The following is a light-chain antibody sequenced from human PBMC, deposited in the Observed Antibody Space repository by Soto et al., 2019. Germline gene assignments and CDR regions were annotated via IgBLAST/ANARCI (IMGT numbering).Light chain of an antibody. Sequence: DIQMTQSPSTLSASVGDRVTITCRASQSISSSLAWYQQKPGKAPKLLIYDASSLESGVPSRFSGSGSGTEFTLTISSLQPDDFATYYCQQYNSYSWTVGQGTKVDIK. CDR2: DAS. CDR1: QSISSS. J-gene: IGKJ1*01. V-gene: IGKV1-5*01. CDR3: QQYNSYSWT.